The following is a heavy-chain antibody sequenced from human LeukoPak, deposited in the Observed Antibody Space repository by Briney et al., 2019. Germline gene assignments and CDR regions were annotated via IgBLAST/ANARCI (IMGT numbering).Heavy chain of an antibody. CDR3: ARANFLYCSSSTCLFDY. V-gene: IGHV1-18*01. CDR2: ISAKTGNT. D-gene: IGHD2-2*01. CDR1: GYNFNNYG. Sequence: ASVKVSCKASGYNFNNYGVSWVRQAPGQGLEWMGWISAKTGNTNYAQKVQGRVTMTTDTSTTTAYMELRSLGSDDTAVYYCARANFLYCSSSTCLFDYWGQGTLVTVSS. J-gene: IGHJ4*02.